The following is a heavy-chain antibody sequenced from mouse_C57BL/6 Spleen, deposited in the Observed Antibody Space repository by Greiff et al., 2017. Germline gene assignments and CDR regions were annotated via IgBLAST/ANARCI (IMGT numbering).Heavy chain of an antibody. CDR2: ISYDGSN. Sequence: EVQLQESGPGLVKPSQSLSLTCSVTGYSITSGYYWNWIRQFPGNKLEWMGYISYDGSNNYNPSLKNRISITRDTSKNQFFLKLNSVTTEDTATDYCARDRYYRVDYYAMDYWGQGTSVTVSS. J-gene: IGHJ4*01. V-gene: IGHV3-6*01. CDR1: GYSITSGYY. D-gene: IGHD2-12*01. CDR3: ARDRYYRVDYYAMDY.